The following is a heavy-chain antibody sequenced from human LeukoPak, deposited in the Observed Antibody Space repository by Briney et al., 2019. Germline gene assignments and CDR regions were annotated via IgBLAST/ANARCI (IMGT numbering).Heavy chain of an antibody. J-gene: IGHJ6*03. CDR1: GGSISSYY. CDR2: IYYSGST. D-gene: IGHD3-3*01. V-gene: IGHV4-59*01. Sequence: KPSETLSLTCTVSGGSISSYYWSWIRQPPGKGLEWIGSIYYSGSTNYNPSLKSRVNISVDTCKNQFSLKLSSVAAADTAVYYCARSIEWLRAPMDVWGKGTTVAVSS. CDR3: ARSIEWLRAPMDV.